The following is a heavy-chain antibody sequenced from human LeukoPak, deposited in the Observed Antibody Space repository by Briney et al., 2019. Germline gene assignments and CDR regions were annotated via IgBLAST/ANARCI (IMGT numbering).Heavy chain of an antibody. CDR3: TRDKYSSSWYGYDAFDI. V-gene: IGHV3-49*04. Sequence: GGSLRLSCTASGFTFGDYAMSWVRQALGKGLEWVGFIRSKAYGGTTEYAASVKGRFTISRDDSKSIAYLQMNSLKTEDTAVYYCTRDKYSSSWYGYDAFDIWGQGTMVTVSS. CDR1: GFTFGDYA. D-gene: IGHD6-13*01. J-gene: IGHJ3*02. CDR2: IRSKAYGGTT.